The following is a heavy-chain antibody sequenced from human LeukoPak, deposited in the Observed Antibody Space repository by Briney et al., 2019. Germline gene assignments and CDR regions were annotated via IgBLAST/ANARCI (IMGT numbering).Heavy chain of an antibody. V-gene: IGHV3-30*19. CDR3: ARMYSSGWHYYFDY. Sequence: PGGSLRLSCEASGFTFSSFGMHWVRQAPGKGLEWVAFIPYDGSNKYYGDSVKGRFTTSRDNSKNTLYLQMNSLRAEDTAVYYCARMYSSGWHYYFDYWGQGTLVTVSS. J-gene: IGHJ4*02. D-gene: IGHD6-19*01. CDR2: IPYDGSNK. CDR1: GFTFSSFG.